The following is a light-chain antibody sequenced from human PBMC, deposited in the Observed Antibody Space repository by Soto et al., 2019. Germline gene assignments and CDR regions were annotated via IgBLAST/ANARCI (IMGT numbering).Light chain of an antibody. CDR3: QQYGGSTPYT. J-gene: IGKJ2*01. V-gene: IGKV3-20*01. CDR1: LSISSTY. CDR2: GAY. Sequence: EIVLTQSPGTLSLSPGERATLSCRASLSISSTYFAWYQQKPGQAPRLLIYGAYSRDTGIPDRFSGSGSGTDFTLTISRLEPEDFAVYYCQQYGGSTPYTFGQGTKLEIK.